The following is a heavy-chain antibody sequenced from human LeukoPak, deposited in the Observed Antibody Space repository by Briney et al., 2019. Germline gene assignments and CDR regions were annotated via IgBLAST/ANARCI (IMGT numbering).Heavy chain of an antibody. D-gene: IGHD2-2*01. J-gene: IGHJ6*02. V-gene: IGHV3-74*01. Sequence: GGSLRLSCAASGFTFSSYWMHWVRQAPGKGLVWVSRINTDGSSTSYADSVKGRFTISRDNSKNTLYLQMNSLRAEDTAVYYCARGLKDIVVVPAASMDVWGQGTTVTVSS. CDR2: INTDGSST. CDR1: GFTFSSYW. CDR3: ARGLKDIVVVPAASMDV.